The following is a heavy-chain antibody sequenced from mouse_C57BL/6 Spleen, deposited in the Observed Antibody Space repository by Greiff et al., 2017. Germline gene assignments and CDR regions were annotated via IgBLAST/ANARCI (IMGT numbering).Heavy chain of an antibody. V-gene: IGHV1-64*01. CDR1: GYTFTSYW. CDR2: IHPNSGST. D-gene: IGHD1-1*01. J-gene: IGHJ2*01. Sequence: VQLQQPGAELVKPGASVKLSCKASGYTFTSYWMHWVKQRPGQGLEWIGMIHPNSGSTNYNEKFKSKATLTVDKSSSTAYMQLSSLTSEDSAVYYCARDTTVVAKGDWGQGTTLTVSS. CDR3: ARDTTVVAKGD.